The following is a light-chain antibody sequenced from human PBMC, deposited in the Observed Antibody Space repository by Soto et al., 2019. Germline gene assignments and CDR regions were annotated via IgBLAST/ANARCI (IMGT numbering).Light chain of an antibody. CDR1: QTISGW. CDR2: RTS. CDR3: QHYTPSSLTWT. V-gene: IGKV1-5*03. Sequence: DIQMTQSPSTLSASVGDTVTITCRASQTISGWLAWYQQKPGKAPKLLIYRTSTLENGVPSRFSGSGSGTEFTLSISSLQSDDSATYWCQHYTPSSLTWTFGQGTRVEIK. J-gene: IGKJ1*01.